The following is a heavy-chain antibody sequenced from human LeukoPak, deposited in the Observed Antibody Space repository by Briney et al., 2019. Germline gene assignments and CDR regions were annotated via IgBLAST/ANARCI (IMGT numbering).Heavy chain of an antibody. J-gene: IGHJ4*02. D-gene: IGHD3-22*01. V-gene: IGHV3-30*03. CDR3: ASSYYDSSGSYYFDY. CDR2: ISYDGSNK. CDR1: GFTFSTYS. Sequence: GGSLRLSCAASGFTFSTYSMNWVRQAPGKGLEWVAVISYDGSNKYYADSVKGRFTISRDNSKNTLYLQMNSLRAEDTAVYYCASSYYDSSGSYYFDYWGQGTLVTVSS.